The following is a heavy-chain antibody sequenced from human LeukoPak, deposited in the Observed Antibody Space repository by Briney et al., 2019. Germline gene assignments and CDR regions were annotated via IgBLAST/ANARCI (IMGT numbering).Heavy chain of an antibody. D-gene: IGHD2-8*01. Sequence: ASVKVSCKASGYTFTSYAMHWVRQAPGQRLEWMGWINAGNGNTKYSQKFQGRVTITRETSASTAYMELSSLRSEDTAVYYCARELSSGVYYGMDVWGQGTTFTVSS. CDR2: INAGNGNT. CDR1: GYTFTSYA. V-gene: IGHV1-3*01. J-gene: IGHJ6*02. CDR3: ARELSSGVYYGMDV.